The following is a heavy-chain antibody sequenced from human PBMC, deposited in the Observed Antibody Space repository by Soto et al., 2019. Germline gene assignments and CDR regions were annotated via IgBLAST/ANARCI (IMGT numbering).Heavy chain of an antibody. V-gene: IGHV3-23*01. D-gene: IGHD6-6*01. CDR3: AKGGSSINY. CDR1: GFTFRSYA. J-gene: IGHJ4*02. Sequence: GGTLRLSCSASGFTFRSYAMSWVRQAPGKGLEWVSAISGSGGSTYYADSVKGRFTISRDNSKNTLYLQMNSLRAEDTAVYYCAKGGSSINYWGQGTLVTVSS. CDR2: ISGSGGST.